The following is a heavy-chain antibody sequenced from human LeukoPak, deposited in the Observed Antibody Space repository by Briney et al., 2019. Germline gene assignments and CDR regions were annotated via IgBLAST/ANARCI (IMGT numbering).Heavy chain of an antibody. V-gene: IGHV3-53*01. Sequence: GGSLRLSCAAPGFAVSSNYMSWVRQAPGKGLEWVSVIYSGGSTYYADSVKGRFTISRDKSKNTLYLQMNSLRAEDTAVYYCARGAVTGHDAFDICGQGTMVTVSS. J-gene: IGHJ3*02. D-gene: IGHD6-19*01. CDR2: IYSGGST. CDR1: GFAVSSNY. CDR3: ARGAVTGHDAFDI.